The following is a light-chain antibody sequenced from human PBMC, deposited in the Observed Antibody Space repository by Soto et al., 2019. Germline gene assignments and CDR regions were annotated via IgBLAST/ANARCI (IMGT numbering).Light chain of an antibody. Sequence: EIVMTQSPATLSVSPGERATLSCRASQSISSNLAWYQQKPGQAPRLLIYGASTRATGIPARFSGSGSGTEFTLTISSLQSEDFALYYCQQYNNWPPWTVGQGPNVEIK. CDR3: QQYNNWPPWT. CDR1: QSISSN. V-gene: IGKV3-15*01. J-gene: IGKJ1*01. CDR2: GAS.